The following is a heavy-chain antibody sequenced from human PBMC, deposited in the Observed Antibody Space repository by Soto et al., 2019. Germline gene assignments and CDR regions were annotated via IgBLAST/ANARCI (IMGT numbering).Heavy chain of an antibody. Sequence: QVQLVQSGAEEKKPGASVKVSCKASGYTFTSYAMHWVRQAPGQRLEWMGWINAGNGNTKYSQKFQGRVTITRDTSASTAYMELSSLRSEDTAVYYCARDARRWTRWELLLTFDYWGQGTLVTVSS. J-gene: IGHJ4*02. CDR2: INAGNGNT. CDR1: GYTFTSYA. CDR3: ARDARRWTRWELLLTFDY. V-gene: IGHV1-3*05. D-gene: IGHD1-26*01.